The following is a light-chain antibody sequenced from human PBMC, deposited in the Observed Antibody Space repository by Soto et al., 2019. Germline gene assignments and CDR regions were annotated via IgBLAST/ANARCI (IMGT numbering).Light chain of an antibody. CDR1: HNIERW. V-gene: IGKV1-5*01. CDR2: DAT. Sequence: IQMTQSPSTLSASVGDRVTITCRASHNIERWMAWYQQKRGRAPSLLIFDATTLHSGVPSRFSGGGSGTEFTLTISRLEPADFAVYYCQQYGRSPLTFGGGTKVDIK. CDR3: QQYGRSPLT. J-gene: IGKJ4*01.